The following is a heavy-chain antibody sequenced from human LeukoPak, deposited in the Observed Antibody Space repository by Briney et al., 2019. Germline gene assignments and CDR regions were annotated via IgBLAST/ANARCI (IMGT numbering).Heavy chain of an antibody. CDR1: GFTFSSYG. D-gene: IGHD6-19*01. CDR3: AKVPRLDGGWYIADY. V-gene: IGHV3-30*02. CDR2: IRYDGSNK. J-gene: IGHJ4*02. Sequence: GGSLRLSCAASGFTFSSYGMHWVRQAPGKGLEWVAFIRYDGSNKYYADSVKGRFTISRDNSKNTLYLQMNSLRAEDTAVYYCAKVPRLDGGWYIADYWGQGTLVTVSS.